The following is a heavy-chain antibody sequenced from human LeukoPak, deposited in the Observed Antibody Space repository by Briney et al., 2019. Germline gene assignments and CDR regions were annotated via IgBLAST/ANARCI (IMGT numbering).Heavy chain of an antibody. J-gene: IGHJ4*02. CDR3: ARGEQCQGY. V-gene: IGHV3-15*01. CDR2: IRSKTDGGTT. CDR1: GFTFRDAW. Sequence: GGSLRLSCAASGFTFRDAWMTWVRQAPGKGLEWVGRIRSKTDGGTTDYAVSVQGRFTISRDDSKNTLYLQMNSLRAEDTAVYYCARGEQCQGYWGQGTLVTVSS. D-gene: IGHD2-2*01.